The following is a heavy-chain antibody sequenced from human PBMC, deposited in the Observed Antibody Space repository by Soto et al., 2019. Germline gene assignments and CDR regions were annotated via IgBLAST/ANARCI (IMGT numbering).Heavy chain of an antibody. Sequence: QVQLVQSGAEVKKPGASVKVSCKASGYTFTSYGISWVRQAPGQGLEWMGWISAYNGNTNYAQKLQGRVTMTTDISTSTAYMELRSLRSDDTAVYYCARSTITIFGVVTPGAFDIWGQGTMVTVSS. D-gene: IGHD3-3*01. CDR2: ISAYNGNT. CDR1: GYTFTSYG. V-gene: IGHV1-18*01. J-gene: IGHJ3*02. CDR3: ARSTITIFGVVTPGAFDI.